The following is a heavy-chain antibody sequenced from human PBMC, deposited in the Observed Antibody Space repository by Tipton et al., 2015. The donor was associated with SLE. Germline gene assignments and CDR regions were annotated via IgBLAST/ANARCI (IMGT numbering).Heavy chain of an antibody. V-gene: IGHV1-18*01. Sequence: QVQLVQSGVEVKKPGASVRVSCKASGYTFTTYGVSWVRQAPGQGLEWMGWISTYNGNTNYAQKLQGRVTMTSDTSTSTAYMELRILRSDDTAIYHCARVRVDTAMGVFDFWGQGTLVTVSS. J-gene: IGHJ4*02. CDR2: ISTYNGNT. CDR1: GYTFTTYG. D-gene: IGHD5-18*01. CDR3: ARVRVDTAMGVFDF.